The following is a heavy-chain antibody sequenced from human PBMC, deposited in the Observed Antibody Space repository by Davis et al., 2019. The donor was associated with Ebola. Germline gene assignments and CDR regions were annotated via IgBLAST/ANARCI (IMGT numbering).Heavy chain of an antibody. Sequence: PGGSLRLSCTDSVITFSSYAMSWVRQAPGKGLEWVSAISGSGGSTYYADSVKGRFTISRDNSKNTLYLQMNTLRPEDTAVYYCARMSATVTTEFDHWGQGTLVTVSS. CDR3: ARMSATVTTEFDH. J-gene: IGHJ4*02. CDR1: VITFSSYA. V-gene: IGHV3-23*01. CDR2: ISGSGGST. D-gene: IGHD4-17*01.